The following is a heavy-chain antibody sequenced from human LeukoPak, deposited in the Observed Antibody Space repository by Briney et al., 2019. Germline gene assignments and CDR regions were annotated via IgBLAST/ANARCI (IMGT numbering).Heavy chain of an antibody. CDR2: IIANVGTP. CDR1: GGSFSTNT. Sequence: GASVKVSCTASGGSFSTNTLSWVRQAPGQGLEWMGGIIANVGTPNYAQKFQDRVTVTADESTRTLYLVVDSLRSDDTAVYYCARLVNWGPLGDYWGQGTLVTVSS. CDR3: ARLVNWGPLGDY. J-gene: IGHJ4*02. D-gene: IGHD7-27*01. V-gene: IGHV1-69*13.